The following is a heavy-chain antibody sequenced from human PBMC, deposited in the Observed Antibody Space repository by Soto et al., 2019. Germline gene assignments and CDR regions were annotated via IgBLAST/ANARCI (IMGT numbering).Heavy chain of an antibody. V-gene: IGHV4-4*02. D-gene: IGHD3-22*01. Sequence: KPSETLSLTCAVSGGSISSSNWWSWVRQPPGKGLEWIGEIYHSGSTNYNPSLKSRVTISVDKSKNQFSLKLSSVTAADTAVYYCARDSTGAYYYDSSGYYPFDYWGQGTLVTVSS. CDR3: ARDSTGAYYYDSSGYYPFDY. J-gene: IGHJ4*02. CDR1: GGSISSSNW. CDR2: IYHSGST.